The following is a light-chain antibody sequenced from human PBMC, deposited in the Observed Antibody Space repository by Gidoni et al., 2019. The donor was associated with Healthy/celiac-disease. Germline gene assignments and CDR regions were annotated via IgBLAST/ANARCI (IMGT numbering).Light chain of an antibody. V-gene: IGLV1-47*02. Sequence: QPLLPHPPSLSETPVQWVTISCSGSSSNIGSNYVSWYQQLPGTAPKLPIYSNNQRPSGVPDRFSGSKSGTSASLAISGLRSEDEADYYCAAWDDSLSGRVFGGGTKLTVL. J-gene: IGLJ3*02. CDR2: SNN. CDR3: AAWDDSLSGRV. CDR1: SSNIGSNY.